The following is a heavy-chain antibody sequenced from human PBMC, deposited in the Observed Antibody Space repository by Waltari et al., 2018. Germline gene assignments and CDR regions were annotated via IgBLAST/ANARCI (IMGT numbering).Heavy chain of an antibody. CDR1: GFPFSTFG. Sequence: EVQLVESGGGLVKPGGSLGLSCVSSGFPFSTFGMSWVRQAPGKGLEWVSTITGSGAYIYYADSIKGRFTISRDNAKNSLYLHMNSLRDGDTAVYYCVRALTTPNDSWGQGTLVAVSS. V-gene: IGHV3-21*03. CDR3: VRALTTPNDS. J-gene: IGHJ5*01. D-gene: IGHD4-17*01. CDR2: ITGSGAYI.